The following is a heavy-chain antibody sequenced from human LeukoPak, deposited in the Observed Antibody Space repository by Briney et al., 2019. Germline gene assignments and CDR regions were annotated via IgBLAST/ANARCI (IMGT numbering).Heavy chain of an antibody. J-gene: IGHJ4*02. V-gene: IGHV3-33*01. CDR1: GFTFSSYG. Sequence: GGSLRLSCAASGFTFSSYGMHWVRQAPGKGLEWVAVIWYDGSNKYYADSVKGRFTISRGNSKNTLYLQMNSLRAEDTAVYYCARAPVKELPADYWGQGTLVTVSS. CDR3: ARAPVKELPADY. CDR2: IWYDGSNK. D-gene: IGHD1-26*01.